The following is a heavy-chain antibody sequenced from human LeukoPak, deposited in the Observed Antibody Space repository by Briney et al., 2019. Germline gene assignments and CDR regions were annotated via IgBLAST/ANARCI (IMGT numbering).Heavy chain of an antibody. CDR2: FSYSGST. Sequence: SETLSLTCTVSGDSISSSSYYWGWIRQPPGKGLEWIGSFSYSGSTHYNPSLKSRVTISVDTSKNQFSLKLSSVTAADTAVYYCARPSTSGNYYYWGQGTLVTVSS. J-gene: IGHJ4*02. V-gene: IGHV4-39*01. D-gene: IGHD1-26*01. CDR3: ARPSTSGNYYY. CDR1: GDSISSSSYY.